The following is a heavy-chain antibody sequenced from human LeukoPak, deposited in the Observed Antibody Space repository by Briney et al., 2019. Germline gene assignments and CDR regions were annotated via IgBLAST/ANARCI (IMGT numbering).Heavy chain of an antibody. Sequence: SETLSLTCTVAGGSISSYYWSLIRQPPGKGLEWIGYIYYSGSTNYNPSLKSRVTISVDTSKNQFSLKLSSVTAADTAVYYCASSARRVTTTFDYWGQGTLVTVSS. CDR1: GGSISSYY. CDR3: ASSARRVTTTFDY. J-gene: IGHJ4*02. CDR2: IYYSGST. D-gene: IGHD4-17*01. V-gene: IGHV4-59*08.